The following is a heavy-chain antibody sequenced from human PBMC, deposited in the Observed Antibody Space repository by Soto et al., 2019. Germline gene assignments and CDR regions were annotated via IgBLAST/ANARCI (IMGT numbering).Heavy chain of an antibody. D-gene: IGHD6-13*01. CDR1: GYTFTSYY. CDR3: ARDWAAAGTGVVDY. Sequence: QVQLVQSGAEVKKPGASVKVSCKASGYTFTSYYMHWVRQAPGQGLEWMGIINPSGGSTSYAQKCQGRVTMTRDTSTSTVYMVLRSLRSEDTAVYYCARDWAAAGTGVVDYWGQGTLVTVSS. J-gene: IGHJ4*02. CDR2: INPSGGST. V-gene: IGHV1-46*01.